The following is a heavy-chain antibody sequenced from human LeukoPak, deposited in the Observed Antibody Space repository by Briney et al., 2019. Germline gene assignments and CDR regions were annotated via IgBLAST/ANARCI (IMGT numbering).Heavy chain of an antibody. Sequence: SETLSLTCTVSGGSISNYYWSWMRQPPGKGLEWIGYIPYSGTTNYNPSLKSRVTISIDTSMNHLSLKLSSVTAADTAVYYCAREYGNYFGWFDPWGQGTPVTVSS. V-gene: IGHV4-59*01. CDR1: GGSISNYY. CDR3: AREYGNYFGWFDP. CDR2: IPYSGTT. D-gene: IGHD4-11*01. J-gene: IGHJ5*02.